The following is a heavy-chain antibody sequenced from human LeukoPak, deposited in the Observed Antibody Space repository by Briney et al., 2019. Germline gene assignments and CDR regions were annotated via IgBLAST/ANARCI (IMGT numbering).Heavy chain of an antibody. CDR3: ARVAHNYDLLTGYYPYLDYFDF. Sequence: ASVKVSCKASGYTFTGYYMHWVRQAPGQGLEWMGWINPNSGGTYYAQKFQGRVTMTRDTSISTAYMELSRLRSDDTAVFYCARVAHNYDLLTGYYPYLDYFDFWGQGTLVTVSS. CDR2: INPNSGGT. V-gene: IGHV1-2*02. D-gene: IGHD3-9*01. J-gene: IGHJ4*02. CDR1: GYTFTGYY.